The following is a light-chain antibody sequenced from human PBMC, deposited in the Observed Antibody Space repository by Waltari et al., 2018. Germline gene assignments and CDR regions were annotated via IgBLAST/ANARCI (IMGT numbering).Light chain of an antibody. Sequence: QSVLTQPPSVSAAPGQMVTIPCSGGSSNIGTNYVSWYRQFPGTPPKLLIYENSERPSGIPGRFSGSKSGTSATLDITGLQAGDEADYYCGTWDSSLSGAVFGGGTHLTVL. CDR3: GTWDSSLSGAV. CDR1: SSNIGTNY. V-gene: IGLV1-51*02. J-gene: IGLJ7*01. CDR2: ENS.